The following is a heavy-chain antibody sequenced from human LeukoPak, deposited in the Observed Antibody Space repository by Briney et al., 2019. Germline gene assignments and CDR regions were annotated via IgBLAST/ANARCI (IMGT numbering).Heavy chain of an antibody. Sequence: SETLSLTCTVSGGSVSSYYWTWIRQPPGKGLEWIGYIYYNGDTGHTPSLKSRVTISLDTPKNQFSLKLSSVTAADTAVYYCARASGLPRYGMDVWGKGPRSPSPQ. CDR1: GGSVSSYY. CDR3: ARASGLPRYGMDV. CDR2: IYYNGDT. V-gene: IGHV4-59*02. D-gene: IGHD3-10*01. J-gene: IGHJ6*04.